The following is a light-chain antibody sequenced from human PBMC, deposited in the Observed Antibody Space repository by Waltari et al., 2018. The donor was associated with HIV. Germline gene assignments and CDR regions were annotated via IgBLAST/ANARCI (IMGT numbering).Light chain of an antibody. Sequence: QSVLSQPPSMSGAPGQRGTPPRSGTTANIRSTYVYWFHYGPDAAPKRFFFSNDRRPSGVPGRVSGSKAGTSAYLAISGLRPEDEADYYCATWDDNLNTYVFGPGTRLSVL. CDR1: TANIRSTY. CDR2: SND. CDR3: ATWDDNLNTYV. J-gene: IGLJ1*01. V-gene: IGLV1-47*02.